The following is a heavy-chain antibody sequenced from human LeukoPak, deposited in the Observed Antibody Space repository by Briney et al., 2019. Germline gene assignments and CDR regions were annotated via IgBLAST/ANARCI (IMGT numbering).Heavy chain of an antibody. Sequence: SETLSLTCAVYGGSFSGYYWGWIRQPPGKGLEWIGEINHSGSTNYNPSLKSRVTISVDTSKNQFSLKLSSATAADTAVYYCARVGKDGYNLDYWGQGTLVTVSS. J-gene: IGHJ4*02. D-gene: IGHD5-24*01. CDR3: ARVGKDGYNLDY. CDR1: GGSFSGYY. V-gene: IGHV4-34*01. CDR2: INHSGST.